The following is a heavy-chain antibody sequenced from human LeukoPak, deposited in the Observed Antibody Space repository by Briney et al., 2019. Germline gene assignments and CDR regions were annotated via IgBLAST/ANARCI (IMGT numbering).Heavy chain of an antibody. J-gene: IGHJ4*02. D-gene: IGHD3-3*01. Sequence: ASVKVSCKASGGTFSSYAISWVRQAPGQGLEWMGGIIPIFGTANYAQKFQGRVTITADESTSTAYMELRSLRSDDTAVYYCARIPRLRFLEWAPTFDYWGQGTLVTVSS. CDR1: GGTFSSYA. CDR2: IIPIFGTA. V-gene: IGHV1-69*13. CDR3: ARIPRLRFLEWAPTFDY.